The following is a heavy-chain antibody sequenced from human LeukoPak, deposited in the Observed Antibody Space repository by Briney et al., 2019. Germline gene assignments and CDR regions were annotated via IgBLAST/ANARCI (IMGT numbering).Heavy chain of an antibody. Sequence: GGSLRLSCAASGFTFSSYWMSWVRQSPGKGLEWVANIKEDGSQKYYVDSVKGRFTISRDNAKNSLYLQMNSLRGEDTAVYYCARGLTRSDYWGQGTVVTVSS. CDR1: GFTFSSYW. V-gene: IGHV3-7*04. CDR3: ARGLTRSDY. CDR2: IKEDGSQK. J-gene: IGHJ4*02.